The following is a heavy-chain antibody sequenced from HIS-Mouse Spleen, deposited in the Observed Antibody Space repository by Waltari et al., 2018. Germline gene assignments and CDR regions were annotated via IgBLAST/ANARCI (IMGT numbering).Heavy chain of an antibody. CDR2: LYYSGGT. J-gene: IGHJ2*01. CDR3: AREIPYSSSWYDWYFDL. V-gene: IGHV4-39*07. D-gene: IGHD6-13*01. CDR1: GGSISSSSYY. Sequence: QLQLQESGPGLVKPSETLSPTCTVPGGSISSSSYYWGWIRQPPGKGLEWVGRLYYSGGTYYTPSLKSRVTISLETAKNQFSLKLSSVTAADTAVYYCAREIPYSSSWYDWYFDLWGRGTLVTVSS.